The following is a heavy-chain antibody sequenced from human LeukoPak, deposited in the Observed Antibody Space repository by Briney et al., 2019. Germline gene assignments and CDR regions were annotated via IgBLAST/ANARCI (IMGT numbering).Heavy chain of an antibody. J-gene: IGHJ4*02. V-gene: IGHV3-23*01. CDR2: ITTSDGNT. D-gene: IGHD7-27*01. CDR1: GFTFNSYT. Sequence: GGSLSLSCAASGFTFNSYTMSWVRQAPGKGLEWVSTITTSDGNTYYADSVKGRFTVSRDNSKNTLFLQMNSLRAEDTAVYYCAKDGGLWVSAHWGDSWGRGTLVTVSS. CDR3: AKDGGLWVSAHWGDS.